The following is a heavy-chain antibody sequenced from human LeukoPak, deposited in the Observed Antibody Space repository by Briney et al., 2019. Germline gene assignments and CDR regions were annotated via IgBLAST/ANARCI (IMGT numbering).Heavy chain of an antibody. Sequence: PAGGSLRLSCAASGFTFSSYAMSWVRQAPGKRLEWVSATSGSGDSTYYADSVKGRFTISRDNSRNTLYLQMNSLRAEDTAVYYCAKSSTIVVAAPADYWGQGTLVTVSS. CDR3: AKSSTIVVAAPADY. V-gene: IGHV3-23*01. J-gene: IGHJ4*02. CDR1: GFTFSSYA. D-gene: IGHD6-19*01. CDR2: TSGSGDST.